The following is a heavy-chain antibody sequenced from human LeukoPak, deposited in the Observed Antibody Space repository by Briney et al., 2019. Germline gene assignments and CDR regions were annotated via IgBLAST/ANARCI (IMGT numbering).Heavy chain of an antibody. CDR3: ARKKSIAVAGTRVSFIDY. Sequence: SQTLSLTCTVSGGSISSGGYYWSWIRQHPGKGLEWIGYIYYSGSTYYNPSLKCRVTISVDTSKNQFSLKLSSVTAADTAVYYCARKKSIAVAGTRVSFIDYWGQGTLVTVSS. CDR2: IYYSGST. D-gene: IGHD6-19*01. CDR1: GGSISSGGYY. V-gene: IGHV4-31*03. J-gene: IGHJ4*02.